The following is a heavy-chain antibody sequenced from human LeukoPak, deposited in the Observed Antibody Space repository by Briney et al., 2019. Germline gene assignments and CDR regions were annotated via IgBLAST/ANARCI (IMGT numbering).Heavy chain of an antibody. CDR1: GFTFSSYW. CDR2: IKQDGSEK. Sequence: GGSLRLSCATSGFTFSSYWMNWVRQAPGKGLEWVANIKQDGSEKHYVDSVKGRFTISRDSAKNSLYLQMNSLRAEDTAVYYCARDAFSYYYYYMDVWGKGTTVTVSS. J-gene: IGHJ6*03. V-gene: IGHV3-7*01. CDR3: ARDAFSYYYYYMDV.